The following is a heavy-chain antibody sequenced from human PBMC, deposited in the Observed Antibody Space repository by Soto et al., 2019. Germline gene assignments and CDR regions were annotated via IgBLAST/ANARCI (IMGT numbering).Heavy chain of an antibody. CDR2: IYYSGNT. J-gene: IGHJ4*02. CDR3: ARFTHYYFDY. Sequence: QVQLQESGPGLVKPSETLSLTCTVSGGSLSNSYWSWIRQPPGKGLEWIGYIYYSGNTIYNPSLKXRVTMSVDTSKNQFSLNLSSVTAADTAMYFCARFTHYYFDYWGQGTLVTVSS. CDR1: GGSLSNSY. V-gene: IGHV4-59*08.